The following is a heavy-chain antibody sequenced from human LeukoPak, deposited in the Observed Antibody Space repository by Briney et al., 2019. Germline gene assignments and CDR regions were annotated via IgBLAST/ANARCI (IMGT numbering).Heavy chain of an antibody. CDR1: GFTFSSYW. Sequence: PGGSLRLSCAASGFTFSSYWMSWVRQAPGKGLEWVANIKQDGSEKYYVDSVKGRFTISRDNSKNTLYLQMNSLRAEDTAVYYCARDIILGSYSDYWGQGTLVTVSS. CDR2: IKQDGSEK. J-gene: IGHJ4*02. CDR3: ARDIILGSYSDY. D-gene: IGHD1-14*01. V-gene: IGHV3-7*01.